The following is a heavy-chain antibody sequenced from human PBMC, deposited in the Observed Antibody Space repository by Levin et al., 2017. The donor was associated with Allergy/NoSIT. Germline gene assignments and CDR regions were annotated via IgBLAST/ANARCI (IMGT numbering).Heavy chain of an antibody. CDR3: ASGTAYCSGGSCDSGFDY. J-gene: IGHJ4*02. CDR2: IYSGGST. CDR1: GFTVSSNY. V-gene: IGHV3-53*01. D-gene: IGHD2-15*01. Sequence: GGSLRLSCAASGFTVSSNYMSWVRQAPGKGLEWVSVIYSGGSTYYADSVKGRFTISRDNSKNTLYLQMNSLRAEDTAVYYCASGTAYCSGGSCDSGFDYWGQGTLVTVSS.